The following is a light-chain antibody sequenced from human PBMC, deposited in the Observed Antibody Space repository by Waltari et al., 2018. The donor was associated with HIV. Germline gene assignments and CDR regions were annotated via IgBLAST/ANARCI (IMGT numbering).Light chain of an antibody. J-gene: IGKJ3*01. CDR1: RSLLAHSNRKDR. Sequence: EIVLNQSPASLVVSLGGRATINCKSSRSLLAHSNRKDRLAWYQKKPGQPPRLRVYWATTREFGVPDRFSGSGSGTDFTLTISGLQPEDVAVYYCQHYYTTPPAFGPGTKVAIK. CDR3: QHYYTTPPA. V-gene: IGKV4-1*01. CDR2: WAT.